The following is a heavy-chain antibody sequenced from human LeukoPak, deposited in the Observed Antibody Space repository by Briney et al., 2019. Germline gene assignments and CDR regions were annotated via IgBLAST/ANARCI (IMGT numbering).Heavy chain of an antibody. J-gene: IGHJ4*02. D-gene: IGHD6-6*01. CDR3: ARDKLAYSSSASDY. Sequence: GRSLRLSCAASGFTFSSYSMNWVRQAPGKGLEWVSSISSSSSYIYYADSVKGRFTISRDNAKNSLYLQMNSLRAEDTAVYYCARDKLAYSSSASDYWGQGTLVTVSS. V-gene: IGHV3-21*01. CDR2: ISSSSSYI. CDR1: GFTFSSYS.